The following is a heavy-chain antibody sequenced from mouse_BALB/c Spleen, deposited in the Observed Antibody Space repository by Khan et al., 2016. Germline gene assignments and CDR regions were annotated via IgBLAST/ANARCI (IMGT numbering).Heavy chain of an antibody. D-gene: IGHD2-1*01. CDR3: ARGSGNYPYYFDY. J-gene: IGHJ2*01. CDR2: ISYSGST. V-gene: IGHV3-2*02. CDR1: GYSITSDYA. Sequence: EVKLEESGPGLVKPSQSLSLTCTVTGYSITSDYAWNWIRQFPGNKLEWMGYISYSGSTSYNPSLKSRISITRDTSKNQFFLQLNSVTTEDTATYYCARGSGNYPYYFDYWGQGTTLTVSS.